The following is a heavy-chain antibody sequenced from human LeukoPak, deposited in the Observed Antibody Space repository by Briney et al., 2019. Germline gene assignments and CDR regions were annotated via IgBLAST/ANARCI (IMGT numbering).Heavy chain of an antibody. D-gene: IGHD3-22*01. CDR3: ARDNYYYDSSGSLGFDY. V-gene: IGHV3-30*03. J-gene: IGHJ4*02. CDR1: GLTFSSYG. Sequence: GGSLRLSCAASGLTFSSYGMSWVRQAPGKGLEWVAVISYDGSNKYYADSVKGRFTISRDNSKNTLYLQMNSLRAEDTAVYYCARDNYYYDSSGSLGFDYWGQGTLVTVSS. CDR2: ISYDGSNK.